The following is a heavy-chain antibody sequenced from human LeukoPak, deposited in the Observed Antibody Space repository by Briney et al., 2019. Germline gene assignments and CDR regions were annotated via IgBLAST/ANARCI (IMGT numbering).Heavy chain of an antibody. CDR1: GGSISSYY. D-gene: IGHD3-16*02. Sequence: SETLSLTCTVSGGSISSYYWSWIRQPPGKGLEWIGYIYYSGSTNYNPSLKSRVTISVDRSKNQFSLKLSSVTAADTAVYYCARGGDYVWGSYRLHYYYGMDVWGQGTTVTVSS. CDR3: ARGGDYVWGSYRLHYYYGMDV. V-gene: IGHV4-59*12. CDR2: IYYSGST. J-gene: IGHJ6*02.